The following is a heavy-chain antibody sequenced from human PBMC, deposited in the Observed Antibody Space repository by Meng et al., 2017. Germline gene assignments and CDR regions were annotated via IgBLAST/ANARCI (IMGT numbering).Heavy chain of an antibody. CDR1: GGTFSSYT. J-gene: IGHJ4*02. V-gene: IGHV1-69*02. D-gene: IGHD3-10*01. CDR3: ATDYYGSWSSYGD. CDR2: IIPILGIA. Sequence: SVKVSCNASGGTFSSYTISWVRQAPGQGLEWMGRIIPILGIANSAQKFQGRVTITADKSTSTAYMQLSSLRSEDTAVYYCATDYYGSWSSYGDWGQGTLVTVSS.